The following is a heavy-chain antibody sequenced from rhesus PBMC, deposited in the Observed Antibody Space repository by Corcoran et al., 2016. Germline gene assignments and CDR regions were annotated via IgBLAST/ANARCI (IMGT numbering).Heavy chain of an antibody. D-gene: IGHD3-28*01. Sequence: EVQLVETGGGLVQPGGSLKLSCAASGFTFSSYGMSWVRQAQGKGLEWVSEINSGGGRTYYKDSVKGRFTISRDNSKNTHSLQMNRLRAEDTAVYYCAKERYDSGYYRFYYFDYWGQGVLVTVSS. CDR3: AKERYDSGYYRFYYFDY. V-gene: IGHV3S5*01. J-gene: IGHJ4*01. CDR1: GFTFSSYG. CDR2: INSGGGRT.